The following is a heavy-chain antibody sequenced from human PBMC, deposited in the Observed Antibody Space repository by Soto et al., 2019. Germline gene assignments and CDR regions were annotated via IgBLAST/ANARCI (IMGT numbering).Heavy chain of an antibody. J-gene: IGHJ6*02. CDR1: GYTFTSYY. Sequence: ASVQVSCKASGYTFTSYYMHWVRQAPGQGLEWMGIINPSGGSTSYAQKFQGRVTMTRDTSTSTVYMELSSLRSEDTAVYYCARDHRFNYYYGMDVCGQGTTLTLSS. CDR2: INPSGGST. V-gene: IGHV1-46*01. CDR3: ARDHRFNYYYGMDV.